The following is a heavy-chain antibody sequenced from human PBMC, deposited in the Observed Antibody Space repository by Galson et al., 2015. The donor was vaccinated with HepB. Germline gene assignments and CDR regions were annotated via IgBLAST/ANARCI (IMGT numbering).Heavy chain of an antibody. CDR3: ASRRDGYNYDY. Sequence: SVKVSCTASGGTFSSYAISWVRQAPGQGLEWMGRISPILGIANYAQKFQGRVTITADKSTSTLYMELSSLRSEDTAVYYCASRRDGYNYDYWGQGTLVTVPS. CDR1: GGTFSSYA. CDR2: ISPILGIA. D-gene: IGHD5-24*01. J-gene: IGHJ4*02. V-gene: IGHV1-69*04.